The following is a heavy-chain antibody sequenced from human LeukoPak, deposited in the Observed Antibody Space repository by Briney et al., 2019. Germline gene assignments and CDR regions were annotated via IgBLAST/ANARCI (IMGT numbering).Heavy chain of an antibody. Sequence: GGSLRLSCAASGFTFSSYSMNWVRQAPGKGLEWVSFISSSSSYIYYADSMKGRFTISRDNAKNSLYLQMNSLKAEDTAVYYCARVKDPGGYYYYYYMDVWGKGTTVTVSS. CDR2: ISSSSSYI. J-gene: IGHJ6*03. D-gene: IGHD3-16*01. CDR1: GFTFSSYS. CDR3: ARVKDPGGYYYYYYMDV. V-gene: IGHV3-21*01.